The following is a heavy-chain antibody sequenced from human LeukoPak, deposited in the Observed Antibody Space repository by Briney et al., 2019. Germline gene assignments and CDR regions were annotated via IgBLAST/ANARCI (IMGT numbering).Heavy chain of an antibody. CDR1: GYIFATYW. Sequence: GESLQISCKGSGYIFATYWIGWVRQMPGKGLEWMGINYPGDSDTTYSPSFQGQVTMSADKSISTAYLQWSSLKASDTAMYYCARRVSSSGFDAFDVWGQGTMVTVSS. CDR2: NYPGDSDT. J-gene: IGHJ3*01. CDR3: ARRVSSSGFDAFDV. D-gene: IGHD5-12*01. V-gene: IGHV5-51*01.